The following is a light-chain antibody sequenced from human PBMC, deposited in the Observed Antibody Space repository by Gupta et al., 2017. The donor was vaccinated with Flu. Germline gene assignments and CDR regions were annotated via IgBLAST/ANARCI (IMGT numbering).Light chain of an antibody. CDR2: SDN. CDR1: SSNIGSNN. CDR3: ALWDDSLNGWV. J-gene: IGLJ3*02. V-gene: IGLV1-44*01. Sequence: RVTISCSGSSSNIGSNNVNWYHQFPGTAPKLLIYSDNQRPSGVPDRFSGSKSGTSASLAISGLQSEDEADYYCALWDDSLNGWVFGGGTKLTVL.